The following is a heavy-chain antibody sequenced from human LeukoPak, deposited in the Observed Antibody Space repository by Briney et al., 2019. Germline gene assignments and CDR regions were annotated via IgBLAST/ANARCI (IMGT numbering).Heavy chain of an antibody. Sequence: PSETLSLTCTVSGGSISSYYWSWIRQPPGKGLEWIGYIYYSGSTNYNPSPKSRVTISVDTSKNQFSLKLSSVTAADTAVYYCARGEWLEPFDYWGQGTLVTVSS. CDR3: ARGEWLEPFDY. V-gene: IGHV4-59*01. CDR2: IYYSGST. J-gene: IGHJ4*02. D-gene: IGHD6-19*01. CDR1: GGSISSYY.